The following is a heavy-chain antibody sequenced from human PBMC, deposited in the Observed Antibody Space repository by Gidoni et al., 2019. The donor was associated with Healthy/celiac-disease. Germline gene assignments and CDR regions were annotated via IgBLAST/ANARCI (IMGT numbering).Heavy chain of an antibody. CDR2: IKSKTDGGTT. J-gene: IGHJ3*02. CDR3: TTEPWLRDAFDI. V-gene: IGHV3-15*01. Sequence: EVQLVESGGGLVKPGGSLRLYCAASGFAFSNPWMSWVRQAPGKGLEWVGRIKSKTDGGTTDYAAPVKGRFTISRDDSKNTLYLQMNSLKTEDTAVYYCTTEPWLRDAFDIWGQGTMVTVSS. D-gene: IGHD5-12*01. CDR1: GFAFSNPW.